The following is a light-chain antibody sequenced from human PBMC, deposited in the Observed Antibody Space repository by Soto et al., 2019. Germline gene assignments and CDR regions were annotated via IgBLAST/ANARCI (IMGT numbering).Light chain of an antibody. CDR3: QQYDIWPPYT. CDR1: QNIRSR. J-gene: IGKJ2*01. Sequence: EVVMTQSPASLSASPGESVTLSCRASQNIRSRLAWYQQRPGQAPRLLIYDASTRATGIPPRFSGGGSGTEFTVTISSLQSEDFAIYYCQQYDIWPPYTFGQGTKVDI. CDR2: DAS. V-gene: IGKV3-15*01.